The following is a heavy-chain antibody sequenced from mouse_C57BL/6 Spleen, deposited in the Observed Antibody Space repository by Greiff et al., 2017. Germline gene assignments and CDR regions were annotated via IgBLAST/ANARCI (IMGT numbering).Heavy chain of an antibody. J-gene: IGHJ2*01. CDR1: GYAFSSSW. CDR2: IYPGDGDT. D-gene: IGHD1-1*01. V-gene: IGHV1-82*01. CDR3: ARSLITTVVESYFDY. Sequence: QVQLQQSGPELVKPGASVKISCKAFGYAFSSSWMNWVKQRPGKGLEWIGRIYPGDGDTNYNGKFKGKATLTADKSSSTAYMQLSSLTSEDSAVYFCARSLITTVVESYFDYWGQGTTLTVSS.